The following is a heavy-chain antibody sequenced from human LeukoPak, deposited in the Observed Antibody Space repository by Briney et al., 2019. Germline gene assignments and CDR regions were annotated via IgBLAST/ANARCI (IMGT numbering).Heavy chain of an antibody. Sequence: GGSLRLSCAASGFTVSSNYMSWVRQAPGKGLEWVSVIYSGGSTYYADSVKGRFTISRDNSKNTLYLQMNSLRAEDTAVYYCARAVAGPAGEFYLDYWGQGTLVTVSS. V-gene: IGHV3-66*01. D-gene: IGHD6-19*01. J-gene: IGHJ4*02. CDR3: ARAVAGPAGEFYLDY. CDR1: GFTVSSNY. CDR2: IYSGGST.